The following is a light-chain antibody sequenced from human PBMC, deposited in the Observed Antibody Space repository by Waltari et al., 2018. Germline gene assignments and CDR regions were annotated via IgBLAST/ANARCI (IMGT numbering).Light chain of an antibody. CDR1: QRISSY. V-gene: IGKV1-39*01. J-gene: IGKJ1*01. CDR2: AAT. Sequence: DIQMTQSPSSLSASVGDRATITCRASQRISSYLNWYQQKPGKAPKLLIYAATSLQSGVPSMFTGGGSGTDFTLTISSLQPEDFATYYCQQSYSTPRTFGQGTKVDIK. CDR3: QQSYSTPRT.